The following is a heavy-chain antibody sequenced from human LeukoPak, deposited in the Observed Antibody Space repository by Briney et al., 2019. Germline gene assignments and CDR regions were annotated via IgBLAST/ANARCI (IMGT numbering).Heavy chain of an antibody. CDR2: FDPEDGET. D-gene: IGHD5-12*01. CDR1: GYTLTGLS. V-gene: IGHV1-24*01. Sequence: ASVKVSCKVSGYTLTGLSMHWVRQAPGKGLEWMGGFDPEDGETIYAQKFQGRVTMTEDTSTDTAYMELSSLRSEDTAVYYCATAVVYSGYDYRLDYWGQGTLVTVSS. J-gene: IGHJ4*02. CDR3: ATAVVYSGYDYRLDY.